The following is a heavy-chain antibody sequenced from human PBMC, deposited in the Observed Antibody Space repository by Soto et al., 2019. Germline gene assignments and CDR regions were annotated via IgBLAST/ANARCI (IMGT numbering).Heavy chain of an antibody. CDR3: ARDLETGVYYYYGMDV. CDR2: TYYRSKWYN. V-gene: IGHV6-1*01. J-gene: IGHJ6*02. Sequence: SQTLSLTCAISGDSVSSNSAAWNWIRQSQSRGLEWLGRTYYRSKWYNDYAVSVKSRITINPDTSKNQFSLQLNSVTPEDTAVYYCARDLETGVYYYYGMDVWGQGTTVTVYS. D-gene: IGHD1-1*01. CDR1: GDSVSSNSAA.